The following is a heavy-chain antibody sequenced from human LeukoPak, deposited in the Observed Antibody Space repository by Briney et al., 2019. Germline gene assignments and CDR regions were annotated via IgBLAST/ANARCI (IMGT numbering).Heavy chain of an antibody. CDR3: AKEGKSIDTMIVVVISYFDY. D-gene: IGHD3-22*01. CDR1: GFTFSSYA. V-gene: IGHV3-23*01. Sequence: QPGGSLRLSCAASGFTFSSYAMSWVRQAPGKGLEWVSAISGSGGSTYYADSVKGRFTISRDNSKNTLYLQMNSLRAEDTAVYYCAKEGKSIDTMIVVVISYFDYWGQGTLVTVSS. CDR2: ISGSGGST. J-gene: IGHJ4*02.